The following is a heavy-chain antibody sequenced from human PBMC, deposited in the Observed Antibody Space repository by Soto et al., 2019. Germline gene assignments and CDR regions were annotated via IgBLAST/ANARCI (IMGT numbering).Heavy chain of an antibody. J-gene: IGHJ4*02. CDR3: SRGTDYGDY. D-gene: IGHD3-16*01. CDR1: GYTFTMFG. CDR2: NSAHIANP. Sequence: QVQLLQSGPEVKEPGASVKVSCKASGYTFTMFGIRWVRQATGQGLESMAWNSAHIANPTYSQKFQGGLTLTTDTSTNRADMELAGLTPDDTAVYFCSRGTDYGDYWGQGSMVSFSS. V-gene: IGHV1-18*01.